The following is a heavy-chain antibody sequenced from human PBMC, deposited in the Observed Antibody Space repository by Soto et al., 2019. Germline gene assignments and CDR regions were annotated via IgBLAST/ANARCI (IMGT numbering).Heavy chain of an antibody. CDR1: GGSFSGYY. CDR2: INHSGST. V-gene: IGHV4-34*01. D-gene: IGHD4-4*01. J-gene: IGHJ4*02. CDR3: ARVQRQSNLPDY. Sequence: QVQLQQWGAGLLKPSETLSLTCAVYGGSFSGYYWSWIRQPPGKGLEWIGEINHSGSTNYNPSLKSRVTISVDTSKNQFSLKLSSVTAADTAVYYCARVQRQSNLPDYWGQGTLVTVSS.